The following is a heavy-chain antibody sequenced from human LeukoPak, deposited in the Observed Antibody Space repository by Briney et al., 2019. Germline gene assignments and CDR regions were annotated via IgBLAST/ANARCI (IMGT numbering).Heavy chain of an antibody. V-gene: IGHV3-9*01. CDR1: GFTFDDYA. CDR3: AKGGSYYVTTPNFDY. Sequence: PGGSLRLSCAASGFTFDDYAMHWVRHAPGKGLEWVSGISWNSGSIGYADSVKGRFTISRDNAKNSLYLQMNSLRAEDTALYYCAKGGSYYVTTPNFDYWGQGTLVTVSS. J-gene: IGHJ4*02. D-gene: IGHD1-26*01. CDR2: ISWNSGSI.